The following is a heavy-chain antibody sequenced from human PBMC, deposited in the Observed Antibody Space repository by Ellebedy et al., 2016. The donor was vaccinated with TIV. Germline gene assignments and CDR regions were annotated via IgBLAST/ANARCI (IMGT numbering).Heavy chain of an antibody. V-gene: IGHV3-23*01. CDR3: AKGSQWLGRTCFDY. CDR2: ISGNGGRT. J-gene: IGHJ4*02. CDR1: GFTFSSYA. D-gene: IGHD6-19*01. Sequence: PGGSLRLSCAASGFTFSSYAMSWVRQAPGKGLEWVSSISGNGGRTDYADSVKGRFTISRDNSNNSLYLQMTSLRAEDTAVYYCAKGSQWLGRTCFDYWGQGTLVTVSS.